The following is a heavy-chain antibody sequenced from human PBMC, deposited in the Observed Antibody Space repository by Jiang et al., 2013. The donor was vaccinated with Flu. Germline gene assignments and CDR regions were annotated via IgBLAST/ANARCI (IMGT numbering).Heavy chain of an antibody. CDR2: ISGSGGRT. D-gene: IGHD6-19*01. Sequence: CAASGFSFSSYGLIWVRQGPGKGLEWVASISGSGGRTYYANSVKGRFTITRDNSMNTVYLQMNSLRVEDTAVYYCAKDREESAVAGPLDYWGRGTLVTVSS. V-gene: IGHV3-23*01. CDR3: AKDREESAVAGPLDY. J-gene: IGHJ4*02. CDR1: GFSFSSYG.